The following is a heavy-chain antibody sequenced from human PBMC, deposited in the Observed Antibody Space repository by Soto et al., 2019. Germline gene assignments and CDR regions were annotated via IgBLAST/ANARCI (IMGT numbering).Heavy chain of an antibody. J-gene: IGHJ4*02. CDR2: ISSSGNTI. CDR1: GFTFSSYS. Sequence: GGSLRHSCAASGFTFSSYSMNWVRQAPGKGLEWVSYISSSGNTISYADSVKGRFTISRDNAKNSLYLQMNSLRAEDTAVYYCARDYTLYDSWGQGALVTVSS. V-gene: IGHV3-48*04. CDR3: ARDYTLYDS. D-gene: IGHD4-4*01.